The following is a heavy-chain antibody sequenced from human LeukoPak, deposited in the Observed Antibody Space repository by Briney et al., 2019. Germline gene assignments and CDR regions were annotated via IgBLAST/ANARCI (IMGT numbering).Heavy chain of an antibody. CDR3: ARESSAGDFDY. J-gene: IGHJ4*02. CDR1: GFTFSSYS. V-gene: IGHV3-21*01. Sequence: GGSLRLSCVASGFTFSSYSMNWVRQAPGKGLEWVSSISSSSSYIYYADSVKGRFTISRDNAKNSLHLQMNSLRAEDTAVYYCARESSAGDFDYWGQGTLVTVSS. D-gene: IGHD6-13*01. CDR2: ISSSSSYI.